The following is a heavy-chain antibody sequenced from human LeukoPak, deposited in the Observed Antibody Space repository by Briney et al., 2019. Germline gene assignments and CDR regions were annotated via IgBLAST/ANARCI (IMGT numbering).Heavy chain of an antibody. CDR3: TTDPVGIYDSDY. V-gene: IGHV3-15*01. Sequence: GGSLRPSCAASGFTFISAWMTWVRQAPGKGLEWVGRIKSKARGGTTDYATPVKGRFTTSRDDSKNTLYLQMSALKTEDTAVYFCTTDPVGIYDSDYWGQGTLVTVSS. D-gene: IGHD3-10*01. J-gene: IGHJ4*02. CDR2: IKSKARGGTT. CDR1: GFTFISAW.